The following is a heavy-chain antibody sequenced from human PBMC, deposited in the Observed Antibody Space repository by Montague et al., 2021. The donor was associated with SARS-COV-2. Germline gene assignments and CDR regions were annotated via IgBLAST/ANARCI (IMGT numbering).Heavy chain of an antibody. Sequence: SETLSLTCTVAGGSISSSNYYWGWIRQPPGKGLEWFGSLVYSGXSXYXXXXKSRVTISVDTSKNQFSLRLSSVTAAGTAVYYCVAEWLAIYYFDFWGQGTLVTVSS. D-gene: IGHD6-19*01. J-gene: IGHJ4*02. CDR1: GGSISSSNYY. V-gene: IGHV4-39*01. CDR3: VAEWLAIYYFDF. CDR2: LVYSGXS.